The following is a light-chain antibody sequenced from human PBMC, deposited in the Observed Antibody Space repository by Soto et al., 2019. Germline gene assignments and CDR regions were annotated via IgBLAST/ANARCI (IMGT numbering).Light chain of an antibody. CDR2: DAS. V-gene: IGKV3-11*01. CDR1: QNVRNY. CDR3: QQRSTWPLT. Sequence: EIVLTQPPATLTLSAGETATLSCRASQNVRNYLAWYQQKPGQAPRLLIYDASNRATGIPARFSGSGSGTDFTLSISSLEPEDFAFYYCQQRSTWPLTFGGGTRWIS. J-gene: IGKJ4*01.